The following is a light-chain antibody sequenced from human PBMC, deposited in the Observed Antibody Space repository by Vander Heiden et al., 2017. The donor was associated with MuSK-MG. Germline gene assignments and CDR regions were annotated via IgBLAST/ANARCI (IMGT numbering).Light chain of an antibody. Sequence: QSALTQPASVSGSPGQSITISCTGTSSDVGGYNSVSWYQQHPGKAPKLMSDEVSNRPSGVSNRVSGSKSGTTASPTISGLQAEDEAYYYCSSYTSSRTWVFGTGTKVTVL. J-gene: IGLJ1*01. CDR2: EVS. V-gene: IGLV2-14*01. CDR3: SSYTSSRTWV. CDR1: SSDVGGYNS.